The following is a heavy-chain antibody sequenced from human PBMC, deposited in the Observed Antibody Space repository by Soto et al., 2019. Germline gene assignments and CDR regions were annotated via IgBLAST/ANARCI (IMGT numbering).Heavy chain of an antibody. V-gene: IGHV3-23*01. CDR2: ISGSGGST. Sequence: GGSLRLSCAASGFTFSSYAMSWVRQAPGKGLEWVSAISGSGGSTYYADSVKGRFTISRDNSKNTLYLQMNSLRAEDTAVYYCAKGAGIQLWVYYYYGMDVWGQGTTVTVAS. CDR3: AKGAGIQLWVYYYYGMDV. CDR1: GFTFSSYA. D-gene: IGHD5-18*01. J-gene: IGHJ6*02.